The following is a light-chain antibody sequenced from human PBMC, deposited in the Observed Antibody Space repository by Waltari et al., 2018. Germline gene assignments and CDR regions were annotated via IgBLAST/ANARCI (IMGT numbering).Light chain of an antibody. CDR1: PGPVSSDTC. CDR2: ATD. CDR3: MLFMGSGIYV. J-gene: IGLJ1*01. V-gene: IGLV8-61*01. Sequence: QTVVTQEPSLSVSPGGTVTVTCGLSPGPVSSDTCPSWVQQTPGQSPRTLIYATDIRSSVVPYRFSGSILGNKAALTITGAQAEDDSDYYCMLFMGSGIYVFGTGTKVTVL.